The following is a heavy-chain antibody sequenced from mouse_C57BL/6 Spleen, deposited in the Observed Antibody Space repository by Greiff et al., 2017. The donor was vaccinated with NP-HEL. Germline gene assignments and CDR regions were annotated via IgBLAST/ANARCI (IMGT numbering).Heavy chain of an antibody. CDR1: GFTFSSYA. Sequence: EVQLVESGEGLVKPGGSLKLSCAASGFTFSSYAMSWVRQTPEKRLEWVAYISSGGDYIYYADTVKGRFTISRDNARNTLYLQMSSLKSEDTAMYYCTRDRYYYGSSGYFDYWGQGTTLTVSS. CDR3: TRDRYYYGSSGYFDY. D-gene: IGHD1-1*01. J-gene: IGHJ2*01. CDR2: ISSGGDYI. V-gene: IGHV5-9-1*02.